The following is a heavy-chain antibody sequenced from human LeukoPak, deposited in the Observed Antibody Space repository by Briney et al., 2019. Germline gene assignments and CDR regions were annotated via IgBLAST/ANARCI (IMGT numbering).Heavy chain of an antibody. D-gene: IGHD6-13*01. J-gene: IGHJ4*02. Sequence: PGGSLRLSCAASGFTFSSYAMSWVRQAPGKGLEWVSAISDSGGRTYYADSVKGRFTISRDNSKNTLYLQMNSLRAEDTAVYYCANAQYSSNWYLDFWGQGTLVTVSS. CDR2: ISDSGGRT. V-gene: IGHV3-23*01. CDR1: GFTFSSYA. CDR3: ANAQYSSNWYLDF.